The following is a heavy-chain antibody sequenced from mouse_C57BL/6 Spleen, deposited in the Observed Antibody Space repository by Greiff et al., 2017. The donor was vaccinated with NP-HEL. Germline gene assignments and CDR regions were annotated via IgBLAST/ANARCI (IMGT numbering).Heavy chain of an antibody. CDR2: IDPENGDT. CDR1: GFNIKDDY. V-gene: IGHV14-4*01. J-gene: IGHJ2*01. CDR3: TIPKYYGSSYGGNFDY. D-gene: IGHD1-1*01. Sequence: VQLQQSGAELVRPGASVKLSCTASGFNIKDDYMHWVKQRPEQGLEWIGWIDPENGDTEYASKFQGKATITADTSSNTAYLQLSSLTSEDTAVYYCTIPKYYGSSYGGNFDYWGQGTTLTVSS.